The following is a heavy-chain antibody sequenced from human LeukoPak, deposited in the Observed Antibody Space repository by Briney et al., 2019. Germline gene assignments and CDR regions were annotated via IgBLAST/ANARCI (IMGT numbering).Heavy chain of an antibody. D-gene: IGHD3-22*01. J-gene: IGHJ4*02. Sequence: GGSLRLSCAASGFTSSSYSMNWVRQAPGKGLEWVSSISSSSSYIYYADSVKGRFTISRDNAKNSLYLQMNSLRAEDTAVYYCARDHYDSSGYFDYWGQGTLVTVSS. CDR3: ARDHYDSSGYFDY. CDR2: ISSSSSYI. CDR1: GFTSSSYS. V-gene: IGHV3-21*01.